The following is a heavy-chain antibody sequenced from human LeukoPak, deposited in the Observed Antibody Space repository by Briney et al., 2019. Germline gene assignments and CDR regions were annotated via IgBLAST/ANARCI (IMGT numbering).Heavy chain of an antibody. J-gene: IGHJ6*04. D-gene: IGHD3-10*02. CDR1: GFTFSTYG. CDR2: ITGGGDTT. CDR3: AELGITMIGGV. V-gene: IGHV3-23*01. Sequence: PGGSLRLSCAASGFTFSTYGMNWVRQAPGKGLEWVSGITGGGDTTFYADSVKGRFTISRDNPKNTLYLQMNSLRAEDTAVYYCAELGITMIGGVWGKGTTVTISS.